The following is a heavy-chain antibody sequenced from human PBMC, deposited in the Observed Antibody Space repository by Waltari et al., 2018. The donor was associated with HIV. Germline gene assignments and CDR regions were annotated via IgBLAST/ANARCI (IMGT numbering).Heavy chain of an antibody. V-gene: IGHV6-1*01. J-gene: IGHJ4*02. Sequence: QVQLQQSGPGLLKASQSLSISCVVSGDSVSSDTAAWHWVRQSSSRGLEWLERKKFRSRWNDDYAESVKGRRIIDTDTSANQFSLHLNSVTTEDTAIYFCVRGGYGFDSWGQGNLVIVSS. CDR2: KKFRSRWND. D-gene: IGHD5-18*01. CDR3: VRGGYGFDS. CDR1: GDSVSSDTAA.